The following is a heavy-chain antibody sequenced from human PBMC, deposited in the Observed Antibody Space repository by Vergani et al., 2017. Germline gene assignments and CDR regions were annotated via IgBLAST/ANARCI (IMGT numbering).Heavy chain of an antibody. CDR1: GFTSAGYA. J-gene: IGHJ5*02. V-gene: IGHV3-9*02. Sequence: EVQLEESGGGLVLPGRSLRLSCVASGFTSAGYAMHWVRQAPGKGLEWVSGISWNSNSIGYADSVKGRSTISRDNAKNSLYLQMNSLRAEDTALYYCAKDLVTSSGGGWFDPWGQGTLVTVSS. CDR2: ISWNSNSI. D-gene: IGHD6-6*01. CDR3: AKDLVTSSGGGWFDP.